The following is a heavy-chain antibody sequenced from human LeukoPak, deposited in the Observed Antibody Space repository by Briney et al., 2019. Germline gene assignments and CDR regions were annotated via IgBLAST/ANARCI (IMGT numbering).Heavy chain of an antibody. D-gene: IGHD1-26*01. Sequence: GSLKLLWCAAWIPLRGYGLALVRQAPGQGPGGVAFIWYDGSNKYYTDSVKGRFTISRDNSKNTLYLQMNSLRAEDTAVYYCAGDRATSYFDYWGQGALVTISS. CDR2: IWYDGSNK. J-gene: IGHJ4*02. CDR1: WIPLRGYG. V-gene: IGHV3-33*07. CDR3: AGDRATSYFDY.